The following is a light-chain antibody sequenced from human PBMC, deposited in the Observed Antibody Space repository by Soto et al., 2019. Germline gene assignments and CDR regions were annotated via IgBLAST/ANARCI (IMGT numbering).Light chain of an antibody. J-gene: IGLJ3*02. Sequence: QSALTQPASVSGSPGQPITISCSGTSSDIGAYKYVSWYQQHPGKVPKLMIYEVNNRPSGVSDHFSGSKSGNTASLTISGLQAEDEADYYCSSYTGSNTWMFGGGTKLTVL. V-gene: IGLV2-14*01. CDR2: EVN. CDR3: SSYTGSNTWM. CDR1: SSDIGAYKY.